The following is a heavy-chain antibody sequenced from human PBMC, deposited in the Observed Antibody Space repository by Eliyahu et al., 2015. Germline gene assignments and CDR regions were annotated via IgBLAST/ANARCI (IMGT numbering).Heavy chain of an antibody. V-gene: IGHV3-23*01. Sequence: LEWVSVISGSGGSIYYADSVKGRFTISRDNXKNTLYLQMNSLRAEDTAVYYCAKDHPSTVVVTAITYYYDYWGQGTLVTVSS. CDR3: AKDHPSTVVVTAITYYYDY. CDR2: ISGSGGSI. J-gene: IGHJ4*02. D-gene: IGHD2-21*02.